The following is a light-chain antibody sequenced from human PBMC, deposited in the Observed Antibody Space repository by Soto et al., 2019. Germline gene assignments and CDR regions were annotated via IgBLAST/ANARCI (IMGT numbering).Light chain of an antibody. J-gene: IGLJ2*01. CDR2: DNN. CDR1: SSNIGNNY. CDR3: GTWDNSLNVVV. V-gene: IGLV1-51*01. Sequence: QSVLTQPPSVSAAPGQTVTISCSGSSSNIGNNYVYWYQQLPGTAPKLLIYDNNKRPSGIPDRFSGSQSGTSATLGITGLRTGDEADYYCGTWDNSLNVVVFGGGTKLTVL.